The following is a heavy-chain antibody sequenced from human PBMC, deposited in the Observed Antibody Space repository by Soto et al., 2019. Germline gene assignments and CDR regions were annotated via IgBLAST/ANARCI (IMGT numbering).Heavy chain of an antibody. CDR1: GFTFRSYS. CDR2: ISTTSSYI. CDR3: AREGDDYGDYKRAFDI. V-gene: IGHV3-21*01. J-gene: IGHJ3*02. Sequence: EVQLVESGGGLVKPGGSLRLSCEASGFTFRSYSMNWVRQAPGKGLEWVSPISTTSSYIYYGDSVKGRFTISRDNAKNSLFLQMNSLRAEDTAIYYCAREGDDYGDYKRAFDIWGQGTTVTVSS. D-gene: IGHD4-17*01.